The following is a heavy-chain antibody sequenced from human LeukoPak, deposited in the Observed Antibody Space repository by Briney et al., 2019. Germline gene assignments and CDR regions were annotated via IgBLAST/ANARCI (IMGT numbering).Heavy chain of an antibody. CDR1: GGSISSSSYY. D-gene: IGHD6-6*01. CDR2: IYYSGST. J-gene: IGHJ4*02. V-gene: IGHV4-39*07. CDR3: ASLVQVAGSSSKPDY. Sequence: SETLSLTCTVSGGSISSSSYYWGWIRQPPGKGLEWIGSIYYSGSTYYNPSLKSRVTISVDTSKNQFSLKLSSVTAADTAVYYCASLVQVAGSSSKPDYWGQGTLVTVSS.